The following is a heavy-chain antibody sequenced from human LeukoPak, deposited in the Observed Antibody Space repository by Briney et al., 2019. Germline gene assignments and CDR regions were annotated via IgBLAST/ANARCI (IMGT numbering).Heavy chain of an antibody. Sequence: GAPLSLCWAAAGFIFSRFWMSGVRQAAGKVLQLVANLKQDGSEKYYVDCVTGRFTISRDNAKNSLYLQMNSMRAEDTAVFFCARDGTYTDYDADFDIWGQGTLVTVSS. CDR3: ARDGTYTDYDADFDI. D-gene: IGHD5-12*01. CDR2: LKQDGSEK. CDR1: GFIFSRFW. V-gene: IGHV3-7*04. J-gene: IGHJ4*02.